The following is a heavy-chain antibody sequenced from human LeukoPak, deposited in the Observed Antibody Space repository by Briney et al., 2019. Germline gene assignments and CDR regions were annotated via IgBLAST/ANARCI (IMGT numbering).Heavy chain of an antibody. Sequence: QSGGSLTLSCAASGFTVSSNYMRWDRQAPGKGLKWVAAIYRGGSRYYADSVKGRFTISRGNSKNTLYLQMNSLTAEDTGVYYCERSDFGDQTDYWGQGILVTVSS. CDR3: ERSDFGDQTDY. CDR2: IYRGGSR. D-gene: IGHD4-17*01. J-gene: IGHJ4*02. CDR1: GFTVSSNY. V-gene: IGHV3-66*01.